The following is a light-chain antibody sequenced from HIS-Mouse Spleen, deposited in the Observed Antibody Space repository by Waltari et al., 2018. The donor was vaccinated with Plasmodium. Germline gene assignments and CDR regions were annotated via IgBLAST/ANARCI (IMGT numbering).Light chain of an antibody. J-gene: IGKJ2*01. CDR3: QQYNNWPYT. V-gene: IGKV3-15*01. CDR1: QSVSSN. Sequence: EIVMTQSPATLSVSPGERANLSCRASQSVSSNLAWYQQKPCQAPRLRIYGASTRATGIPARFSGSGSGTEFTLTISSMQSEDFAVYYCQQYNNWPYTFGQGTKLEIK. CDR2: GAS.